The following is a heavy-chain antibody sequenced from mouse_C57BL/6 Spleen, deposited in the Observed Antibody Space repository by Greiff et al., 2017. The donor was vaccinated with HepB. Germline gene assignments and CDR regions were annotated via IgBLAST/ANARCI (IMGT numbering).Heavy chain of an antibody. CDR2: ISYDGSN. CDR3: ARWLLLGYFDV. J-gene: IGHJ1*03. CDR1: GYSITSGYY. D-gene: IGHD2-3*01. V-gene: IGHV3-6*01. Sequence: EVKLQESGPGLVKPSQSLSLTCSVTGYSITSGYYWNWIRQFPGNKLEWMGYISYDGSNNYNPSLKNRISITRDTSKNQFFLKLNSVTTEDTATYYCARWLLLGYFDVWGTGTTVTVSS.